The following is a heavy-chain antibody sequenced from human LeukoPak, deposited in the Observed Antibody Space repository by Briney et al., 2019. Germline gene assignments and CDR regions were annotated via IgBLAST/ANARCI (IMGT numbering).Heavy chain of an antibody. CDR1: GFPFSSYA. CDR2: ISGSGGSP. V-gene: IGHV3-23*01. CDR3: AKVPVPAAIRYYFDY. D-gene: IGHD2-2*02. Sequence: GGSLRLSCAASGFPFSSYAMSRVRQAPGKGLEWVSAISGSGGSPYYADSVKGRFTISRDNSKNTLYLQMNSLRAEDTAVYYCAKVPVPAAIRYYFDYWGQGTLVTVSS. J-gene: IGHJ4*02.